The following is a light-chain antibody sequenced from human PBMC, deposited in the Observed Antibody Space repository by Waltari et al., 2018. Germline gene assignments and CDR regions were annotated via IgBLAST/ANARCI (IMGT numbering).Light chain of an antibody. Sequence: DIQLTQSPSFLSASIGDRAPITSRASQGISSYLAWYQQKPGKAPKLLIYAASTLQSGVPSRYSGSGSGTEFTLTISSLQPEDFATYYCQELNTYPQSLTFGGGTKVEI. V-gene: IGKV1-9*01. CDR2: AAS. CDR1: QGISSY. J-gene: IGKJ4*01. CDR3: QELNTYPQSLT.